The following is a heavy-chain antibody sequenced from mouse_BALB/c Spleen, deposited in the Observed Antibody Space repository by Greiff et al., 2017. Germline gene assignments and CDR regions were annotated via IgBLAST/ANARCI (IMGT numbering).Heavy chain of an antibody. CDR2: ISSGGST. D-gene: IGHD1-1*01. J-gene: IGHJ4*01. CDR3: ARHPSSYYAMDY. CDR1: GFTFSSYA. Sequence: VQLKESGGGLVKPGGSLKLSCAASGFTFSSYAMSWVRQTPEKRLEWVASISSGGSTYYPDTVKGRFTISRDNAKNTLYLQMSSLKSEDTAMYYCARHPSSYYAMDYWGQGTSVTVSS. V-gene: IGHV5-12-1*01.